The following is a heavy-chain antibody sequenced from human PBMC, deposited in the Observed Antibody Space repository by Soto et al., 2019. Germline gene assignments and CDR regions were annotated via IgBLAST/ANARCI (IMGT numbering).Heavy chain of an antibody. Sequence: EEELLESGGGLVQPGGSLRLSCAASGFTFSSYAMSWVRQAPGKGLEWVSGISESGGSTYYADSVRGRFTISRDNSKNTLYLKMNSLRAEDTALYDCAKPPGSSSTYYYYMGVWGKGTTVTVTS. D-gene: IGHD6-6*01. V-gene: IGHV3-23*01. CDR1: GFTFSSYA. CDR3: AKPPGSSSTYYYYMGV. J-gene: IGHJ6*03. CDR2: ISESGGST.